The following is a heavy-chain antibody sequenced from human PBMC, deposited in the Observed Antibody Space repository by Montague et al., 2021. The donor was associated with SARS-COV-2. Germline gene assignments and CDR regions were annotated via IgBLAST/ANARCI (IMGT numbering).Heavy chain of an antibody. CDR3: ARDYGDYGSGYYYGMDV. D-gene: IGHD4-17*01. CDR2: IYYSGST. J-gene: IGHJ6*02. CDR1: GGSISSSSYY. Sequence: SETLSLTCTVSGGSISSSSYYWGWIRQPPGKGLEWIGSIYYSGSTYYNPSLKSRVTISVDTSKNQFSLKLSSVTAADTAVYYCARDYGDYGSGYYYGMDVWAKGPRSPSP. V-gene: IGHV4-39*07.